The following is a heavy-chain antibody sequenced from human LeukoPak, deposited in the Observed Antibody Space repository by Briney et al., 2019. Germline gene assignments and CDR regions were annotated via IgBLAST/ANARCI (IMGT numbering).Heavy chain of an antibody. CDR1: GGSISSYY. D-gene: IGHD3-22*01. Sequence: SETLSLTCTVSGGSISSYYWSWIRQPAGKGLEWIGRIYTSGSTNYNPSLKSRVTMSVETSKNQFSLKLSSVTAADTAVYYCASPNYYDSSGYLWGQGTLVTVSS. V-gene: IGHV4-4*07. J-gene: IGHJ4*02. CDR3: ASPNYYDSSGYL. CDR2: IYTSGST.